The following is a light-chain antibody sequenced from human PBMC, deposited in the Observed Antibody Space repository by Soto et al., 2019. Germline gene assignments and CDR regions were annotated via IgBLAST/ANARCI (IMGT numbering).Light chain of an antibody. CDR2: AAS. Sequence: DIQMTQSPSSLSASVGDRVTITCRASQIIRNHLNWYQHTPGKAPKVLIYAASTLQGGVPSRFSGSGSGTEFTLIISNLQPDDFATYYCQQFKDYVWTFGQGTKV. CDR1: QIIRNH. CDR3: QQFKDYVWT. V-gene: IGKV1-39*01. J-gene: IGKJ1*01.